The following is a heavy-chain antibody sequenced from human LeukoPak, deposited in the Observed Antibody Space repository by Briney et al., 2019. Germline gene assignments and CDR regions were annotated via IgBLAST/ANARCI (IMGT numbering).Heavy chain of an antibody. CDR2: INPNSGGT. Sequence: GASVPVSCMASGCTFTGYYMHWVRQAPGQGLEWMGWINPNSGGTNYAQKFQGRVTMTRDTSISTAYMELSRLRSDDTAVYYCARDEGQWLGGYYYGMDVWGQGTTVTVSS. D-gene: IGHD6-19*01. V-gene: IGHV1-2*02. CDR3: ARDEGQWLGGYYYGMDV. CDR1: GCTFTGYY. J-gene: IGHJ6*02.